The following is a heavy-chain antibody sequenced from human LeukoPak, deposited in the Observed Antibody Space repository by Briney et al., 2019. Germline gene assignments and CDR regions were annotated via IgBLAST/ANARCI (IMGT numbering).Heavy chain of an antibody. CDR3: AKWTEGGAFDS. D-gene: IGHD1-26*01. CDR2: IFYTGST. Sequence: SETLSLTCTVSGGSITSYYWSWFRQPPGKGLELIGYIFYTGSTNYNPSLKSRVTISVDTSKNQFSLKLSSVTAADTAVYYCAKWTEGGAFDSWGQGTMLIVSS. J-gene: IGHJ3*01. CDR1: GGSITSYY. V-gene: IGHV4-59*01.